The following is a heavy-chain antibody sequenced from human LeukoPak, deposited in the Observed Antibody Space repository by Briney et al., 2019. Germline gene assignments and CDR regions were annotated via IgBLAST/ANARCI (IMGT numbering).Heavy chain of an antibody. J-gene: IGHJ4*02. CDR1: GGSFSGHY. Sequence: SETLSLTCAVYGGSFSGHYWSWIRQPPGKGLEWIGEMDHSGSTNYNPSLKSRVTISVDTSKNQFSLNLSSVTAADTAVYYCARSGDSSSWYDYWGQGTLVTVSS. V-gene: IGHV4-34*01. CDR2: MDHSGST. D-gene: IGHD6-13*01. CDR3: ARSGDSSSWYDY.